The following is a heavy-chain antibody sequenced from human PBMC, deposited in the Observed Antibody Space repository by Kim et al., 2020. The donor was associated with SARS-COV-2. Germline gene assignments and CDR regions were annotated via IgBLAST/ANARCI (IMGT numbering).Heavy chain of an antibody. D-gene: IGHD2-15*01. V-gene: IGHV1-69*01. CDR3: ARTPAVVVAANWYFDL. J-gene: IGHJ2*01. Sequence: TFQGRITITADESTSTASMELSSLRSEDTAVYYCARTPAVVVAANWYFDLWGRGTLVTVSS.